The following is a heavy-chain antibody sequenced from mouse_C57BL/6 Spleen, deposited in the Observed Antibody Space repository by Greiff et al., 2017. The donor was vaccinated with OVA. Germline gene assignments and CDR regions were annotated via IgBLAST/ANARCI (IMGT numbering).Heavy chain of an antibody. J-gene: IGHJ1*03. CDR3: ARHGLRGGYFDV. D-gene: IGHD1-1*01. CDR2: ISNGGGST. Sequence: DVMLVESGGGLVQPGGSLKLSCAASGFTFSDYYMYWVRQTPEKRLEWVAYISNGGGSTYYPDTVKGRFTISRDHAKNTLYQQMIRLKTEDTAMYYCARHGLRGGYFDVWGTGTTVTVSS. CDR1: GFTFSDYY. V-gene: IGHV5-12*01.